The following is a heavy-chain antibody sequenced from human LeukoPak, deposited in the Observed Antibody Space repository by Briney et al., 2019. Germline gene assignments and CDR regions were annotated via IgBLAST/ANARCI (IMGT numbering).Heavy chain of an antibody. CDR1: GYTFTGYY. CDR2: ISPNSGGT. CDR3: ARESSCDTTICLAPTGWFDP. V-gene: IGHV1-2*02. J-gene: IGHJ5*02. Sequence: ASVKVSCKASGYTFTGYYIHWLRQAPGQGLEWMGWISPNSGGTNFAQKFQGRVTMTRDTSISTAYMELSRLRSGDTAVYYCARESSCDTTICLAPTGWFDPRGQGTLVTVSS. D-gene: IGHD2/OR15-2a*01.